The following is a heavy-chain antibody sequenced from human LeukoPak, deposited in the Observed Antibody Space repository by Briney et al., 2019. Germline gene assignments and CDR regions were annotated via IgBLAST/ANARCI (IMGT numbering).Heavy chain of an antibody. J-gene: IGHJ4*02. Sequence: SETLSLTCAVYGGSFSGYYCSWIRQPPGKGLEWIGEINHSGSTNYNPSLKSRVIISVDTSKNQFSLKLSSVTAADTAVYYCTRARGSSSGWYYPGGRNYFDYWGQGTLVTVSS. CDR3: TRARGSSSGWYYPGGRNYFDY. V-gene: IGHV4-34*01. D-gene: IGHD6-19*01. CDR2: INHSGST. CDR1: GGSFSGYY.